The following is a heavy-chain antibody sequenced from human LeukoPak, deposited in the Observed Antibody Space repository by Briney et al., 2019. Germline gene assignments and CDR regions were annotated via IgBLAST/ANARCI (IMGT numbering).Heavy chain of an antibody. D-gene: IGHD5-18*01. CDR1: GFTFGSHA. CDR2: IFGSGGSP. J-gene: IGHJ4*02. CDR3: GKTTVGYSSGQKPAWPLDY. V-gene: IGHV3-23*01. Sequence: QPGGSLRLSCEASGFTFGSHAMYWVRQAPGKGLEWVAGIFGSGGSPHYADPVKGRFTISRDNSRNTVYLQINSLRAEDTAVYYCGKTTVGYSSGQKPAWPLDYWGQGTLVTVSS.